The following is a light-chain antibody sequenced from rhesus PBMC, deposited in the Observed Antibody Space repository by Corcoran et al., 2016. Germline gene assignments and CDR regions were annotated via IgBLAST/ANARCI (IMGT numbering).Light chain of an antibody. CDR2: EAS. V-gene: IGKV1S17*01. Sequence: DIQMTQSPSSLSASVGDRVTITCRASQGITNDLAWYQQKPGETPKLLIYEASSLESGIPSRFSGSGSGTDFALTISSLQSEDFATYCCQHYHSSPLTFGGGTKVEIK. CDR1: QGITND. CDR3: QHYHSSPLT. J-gene: IGKJ4*01.